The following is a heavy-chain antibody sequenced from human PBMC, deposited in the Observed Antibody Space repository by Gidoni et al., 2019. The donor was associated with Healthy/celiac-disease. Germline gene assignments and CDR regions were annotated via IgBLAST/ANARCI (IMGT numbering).Heavy chain of an antibody. CDR3: ARGAPGGYEGLKDY. Sequence: QVQLVQSGAEVKKPGASVKVSCKASGYTFTGYYMHWVRQAPGQGLEWMGWINTNSGGTNYAQKFQGRVTMTRDTSISTAYMELSRLRSDDTAGYYCARGAPGGYEGLKDYWGQGTLVTVSS. J-gene: IGHJ4*02. D-gene: IGHD5-12*01. CDR1: GYTFTGYY. CDR2: INTNSGGT. V-gene: IGHV1-2*02.